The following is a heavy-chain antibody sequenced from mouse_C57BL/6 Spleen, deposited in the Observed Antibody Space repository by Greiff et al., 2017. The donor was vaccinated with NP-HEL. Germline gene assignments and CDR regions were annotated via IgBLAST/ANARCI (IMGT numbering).Heavy chain of an antibody. CDR3: ARKRGSSGSFAY. D-gene: IGHD3-2*02. V-gene: IGHV1-82*01. CDR2: IYPGDGDT. Sequence: VQLKESGPELVKPGASVKISCKASGYAFSSSWMNWVKQRPGKGLEWIGRIYPGDGDTNYNGKFKGKATLTADKSSSTAYMQLSSLTSEDSAVYFCARKRGSSGSFAYWGQGTLVTVSA. CDR1: GYAFSSSW. J-gene: IGHJ3*01.